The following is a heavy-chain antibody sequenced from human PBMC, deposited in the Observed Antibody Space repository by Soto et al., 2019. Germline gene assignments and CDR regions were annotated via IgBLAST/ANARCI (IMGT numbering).Heavy chain of an antibody. J-gene: IGHJ5*02. CDR3: ARDQSGIGWYVDWFDP. CDR1: GYTFNSHA. CDR2: INAGNGNT. V-gene: IGHV1-3*01. Sequence: QAQLLQSGAEVKKPGASVKVSCKASGYTFNSHAIHWVRQAPGQRPEWMGWINAGNGNTKYSENFKRRVTFTRDTVATTVYMELTSLTSEDSAVYYCARDQSGIGWYVDWFDPWGQGTLVTVSS. D-gene: IGHD6-19*01.